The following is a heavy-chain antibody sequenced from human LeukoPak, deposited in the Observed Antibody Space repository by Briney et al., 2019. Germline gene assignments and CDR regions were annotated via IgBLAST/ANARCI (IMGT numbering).Heavy chain of an antibody. J-gene: IGHJ6*03. D-gene: IGHD2-15*01. V-gene: IGHV3-30*02. CDR1: GFTFSSYG. CDR3: AKNGDRGAYCTGGTCYPYFYYYMDV. CDR2: IRYDGSNK. Sequence: GGSLRLSCAASGFTFSSYGMHWVRQAPGKGLEWVAFIRYDGSNKYYADSVKGRFTISRDNSKNTLYLQMNSLRAEDTAIYYCAKNGDRGAYCTGGTCYPYFYYYMDVWGKGTTVTI.